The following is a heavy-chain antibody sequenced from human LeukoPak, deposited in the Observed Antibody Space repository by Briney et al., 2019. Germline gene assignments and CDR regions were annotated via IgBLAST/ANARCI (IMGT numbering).Heavy chain of an antibody. D-gene: IGHD6-19*01. CDR1: GFTFSSYA. Sequence: GGSLRLSCAASGFTFSSYAMNWARQARGKGLEWVSSISSSSTYIYYADSVKGRFTISRDNAKNSLYLQMNSLRAEDTAVYYCARGGSGWFFDYWGQGALLADSS. J-gene: IGHJ4*02. V-gene: IGHV3-21*01. CDR3: ARGGSGWFFDY. CDR2: ISSSSTYI.